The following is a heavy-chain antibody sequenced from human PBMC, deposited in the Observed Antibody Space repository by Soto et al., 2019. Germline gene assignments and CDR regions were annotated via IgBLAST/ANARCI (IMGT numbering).Heavy chain of an antibody. V-gene: IGHV3-23*01. J-gene: IGHJ4*02. Sequence: EVQLLESGGVLVQPGGSLRLSCAASGFTFSSYAMSWVRQDPGKGLVWVSAISGSGGSTYYADSVQGRFTISRDNSKNTLYLQMNSLRAEDTAVYYCACERAQLVFNPFDYWGQGTLVTVSS. CDR1: GFTFSSYA. CDR2: ISGSGGST. CDR3: ACERAQLVFNPFDY. D-gene: IGHD6-13*01.